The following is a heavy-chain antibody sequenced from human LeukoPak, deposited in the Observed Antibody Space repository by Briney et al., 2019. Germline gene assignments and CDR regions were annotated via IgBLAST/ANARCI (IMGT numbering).Heavy chain of an antibody. D-gene: IGHD3-22*01. J-gene: IGHJ4*02. CDR1: GGSFSGYY. V-gene: IGHV4-34*01. CDR2: INHSGST. Sequence: PSETLSLTCAVYGGSFSGYYWSWIRQPPGKGLEWIGEINHSGSTNYNPSLKSRVTISVDTSRNQFSLKLSSVTAADMAVYYCASSGYSDYWGQGTLVTVSS. CDR3: ASSGYSDY.